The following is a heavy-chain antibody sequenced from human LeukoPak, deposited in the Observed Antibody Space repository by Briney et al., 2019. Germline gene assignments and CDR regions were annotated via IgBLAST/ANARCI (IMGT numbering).Heavy chain of an antibody. J-gene: IGHJ3*02. CDR1: GGSFSGYY. Sequence: PSETLSLTCAVYGGSFSGYYWSWIRQPPGKGLEWIGEINHSGSTNYNPSLKSRVTISVDTSKNQFSLKLSSVTAADTAVYYCARREHYYDSSGSHDAFDIWGQGTMVTVSS. V-gene: IGHV4-34*01. CDR2: INHSGST. CDR3: ARREHYYDSSGSHDAFDI. D-gene: IGHD3-22*01.